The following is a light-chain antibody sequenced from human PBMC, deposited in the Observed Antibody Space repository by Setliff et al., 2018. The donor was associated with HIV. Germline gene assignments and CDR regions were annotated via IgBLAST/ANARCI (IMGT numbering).Light chain of an antibody. J-gene: IGLJ2*01. CDR1: NIGSNF. Sequence: NIGSNFVYWYQQFPGTAPKLLIYRNIRRPSGVPDRFSGSKSGTSASLAISGLRSEDEADYYCAAWDDSLNSRRLFGGGTKVTVL. V-gene: IGLV1-47*01. CDR2: RNI. CDR3: AAWDDSLNSRRL.